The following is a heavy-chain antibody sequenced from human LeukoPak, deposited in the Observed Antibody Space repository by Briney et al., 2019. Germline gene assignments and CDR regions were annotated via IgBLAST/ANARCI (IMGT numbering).Heavy chain of an antibody. CDR1: GGSISSGGYY. V-gene: IGHV4-31*03. CDR2: IYYSGST. CDR3: ARDVSSGSVDY. J-gene: IGHJ4*02. D-gene: IGHD3-22*01. Sequence: SQTLSLTCTVSGGSISSGGYYWSWLRQHPGKGLEWIGYIYYSGSTYYNPSLKSRVTISVDTSKNQFSLKLSSVTAADTAVYYCARDVSSGSVDYWGQGTLVTVSS.